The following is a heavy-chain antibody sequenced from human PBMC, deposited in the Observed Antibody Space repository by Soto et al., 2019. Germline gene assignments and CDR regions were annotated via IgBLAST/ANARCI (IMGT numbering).Heavy chain of an antibody. CDR2: ISYHGRDE. CDR3: VKDHLMNTVTTGGY. D-gene: IGHD4-17*01. Sequence: QVQLVESGGGVVQPGRSLRLSCAASGFSLSNYGMHWVRQAPGKGLEWVAVISYHGRDEYYADSVKGRFTISRDTSKNTLYLQMNTLRPEDTAVYYCVKDHLMNTVTTGGYCGQGTLVTVSS. V-gene: IGHV3-30*18. CDR1: GFSLSNYG. J-gene: IGHJ4*02.